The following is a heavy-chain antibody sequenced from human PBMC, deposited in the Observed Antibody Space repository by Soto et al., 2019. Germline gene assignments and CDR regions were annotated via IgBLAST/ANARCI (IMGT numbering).Heavy chain of an antibody. J-gene: IGHJ4*02. V-gene: IGHV4-61*01. D-gene: IGHD5-18*01. CDR3: ARDIRGYSRAFDY. CDR2: IYSSGST. CDR1: CDSVSSDNYY. Sequence: SETLSLTCTVSCDSVSSDNYYWTWIRQPPGKGLEWIGYIYSSGSTNYNPSLKSRVTISLDTSSNQFSLKLTSVTAADTAVYYCARDIRGYSRAFDYWGQGTRVTVS.